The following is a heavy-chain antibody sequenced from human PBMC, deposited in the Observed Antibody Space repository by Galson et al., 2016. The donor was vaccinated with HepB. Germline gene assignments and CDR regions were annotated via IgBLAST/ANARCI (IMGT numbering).Heavy chain of an antibody. CDR1: GFTFSDYY. CDR2: ISSSGLSII. J-gene: IGHJ4*02. D-gene: IGHD2-15*01. CDR3: ERGGSGSPRRARVNFDY. V-gene: IGHV3-11*01. Sequence: SLRLSCAASGFTFSDYYMSWIRQAPGKGLEWVSYISSSGLSIIKYADSAEGRFTLSRDNAKNLVYLHMIILTPEDTAGYYCERGGSGSPRRARVNFDYWGQGGLVTVSS.